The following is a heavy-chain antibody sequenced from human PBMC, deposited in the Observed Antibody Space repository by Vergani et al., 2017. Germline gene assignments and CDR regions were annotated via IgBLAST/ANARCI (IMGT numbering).Heavy chain of an antibody. CDR2: MKPDGTEK. J-gene: IGHJ4*02. D-gene: IGHD5-12*01. V-gene: IGHV3-7*01. Sequence: EVQLLESGGGLVQPGGSLRLSCAASGFIFNNYWMTWVRQTPGKGLEWVANMKPDGTEKYYSDSVKGRFTISRDNAKNSLYLQMNSLKVDDTAVYYCARCPDGPDYWGQGTLVTVSS. CDR1: GFIFNNYW. CDR3: ARCPDGPDY.